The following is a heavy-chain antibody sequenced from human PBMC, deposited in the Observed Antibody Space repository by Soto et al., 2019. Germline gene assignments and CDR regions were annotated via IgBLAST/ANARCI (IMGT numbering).Heavy chain of an antibody. CDR2: ISGSGGST. V-gene: IGHV3-23*01. CDR1: GFTFSSYA. D-gene: IGHD5-18*01. Sequence: GGSLRLSCAASGFTFSSYAMSWVRQAPGKGLEWVSAISGSGGSTYYADSVKGRFTISRDNSKNTLYLQMNSLRAGDTAVYYCAKRVIQLWSYYYYYGMDVWGQGTTVTVSS. J-gene: IGHJ6*02. CDR3: AKRVIQLWSYYYYYGMDV.